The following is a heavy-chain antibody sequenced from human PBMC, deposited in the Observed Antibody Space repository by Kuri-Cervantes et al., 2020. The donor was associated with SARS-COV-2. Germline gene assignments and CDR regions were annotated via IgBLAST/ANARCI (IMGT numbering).Heavy chain of an antibody. J-gene: IGHJ4*02. D-gene: IGHD6-19*01. CDR2: ISGDGGST. CDR1: GFILRRYA. CDR3: TRGNLNSVWYA. V-gene: IGHV3-23*01. Sequence: GGSLRLSCAASGFILRRYAMSWVRQAPGKGLEWVSAISGDGGSTWHADSVKGRFTISRDNVKNSLYLQMDSLKVEDTAVYYCTRGNLNSVWYAWGQGTLVTVSS.